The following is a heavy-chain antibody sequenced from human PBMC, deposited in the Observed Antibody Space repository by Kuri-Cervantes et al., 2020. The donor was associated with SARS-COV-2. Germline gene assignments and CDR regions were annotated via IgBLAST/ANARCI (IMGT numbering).Heavy chain of an antibody. V-gene: IGHV3-48*02. CDR3: ARAISSWSDY. CDR1: GFTFSSYS. J-gene: IGHJ4*02. Sequence: GESLKISCAASGFTFSSYSMNWVRRAPGKGLEWVSYISSSSSTIYYADSVKGRFTISRDNAKNSLYLQMNSLRDEDTAVYYCARAISSWSDYWGQGTLVTVSS. CDR2: ISSSSSTI. D-gene: IGHD6-13*01.